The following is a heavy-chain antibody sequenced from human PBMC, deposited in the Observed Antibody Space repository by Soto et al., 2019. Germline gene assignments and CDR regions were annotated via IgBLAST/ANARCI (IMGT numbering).Heavy chain of an antibody. V-gene: IGHV4-59*01. Sequence: QVQLQESGPGLVKPSETLSLTCTVSGSSISPYYWSWIRQPPGKGLEWIGYIYYTGSTKYNPSLKSRATISLGTSRNQLSLKLSSVTAADTAVYYCTRVGGYYGDYPNFDYWGPGTLVAVSS. J-gene: IGHJ4*02. CDR3: TRVGGYYGDYPNFDY. CDR2: IYYTGST. CDR1: GSSISPYY. D-gene: IGHD4-17*01.